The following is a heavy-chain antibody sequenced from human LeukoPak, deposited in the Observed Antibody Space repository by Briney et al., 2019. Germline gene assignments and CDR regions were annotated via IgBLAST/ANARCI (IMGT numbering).Heavy chain of an antibody. CDR2: ITQSVNT. CDR3: ARQGGSYYAIDD. Sequence: SETLSLTCGVYGRSLSDYSWSWIRQPPGKGLEFIGEITQSVNTNYNPSLKSRVTISVDMSKNQVSLRLSSVTAADTAVYYCARQGGSYYAIDDWGQGTLVTVSS. J-gene: IGHJ4*02. CDR1: GRSLSDYS. V-gene: IGHV4-34*01. D-gene: IGHD1-26*01.